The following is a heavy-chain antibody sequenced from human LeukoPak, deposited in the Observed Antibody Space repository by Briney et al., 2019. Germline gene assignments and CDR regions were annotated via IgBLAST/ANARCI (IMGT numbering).Heavy chain of an antibody. CDR3: ARVPYCSSTSCYKEYYFDY. J-gene: IGHJ4*02. CDR2: IIPIFGTA. Sequence: ASVKVSCKASGGTFSSYAISWVRQAPGQGLEWTGGIIPIFGTANYAQKFQGRVTITADESTSTAYMELSSLRSEDTAVYYCARVPYCSSTSCYKEYYFDYWGQGTLVTVSS. CDR1: GGTFSSYA. D-gene: IGHD2-2*02. V-gene: IGHV1-69*13.